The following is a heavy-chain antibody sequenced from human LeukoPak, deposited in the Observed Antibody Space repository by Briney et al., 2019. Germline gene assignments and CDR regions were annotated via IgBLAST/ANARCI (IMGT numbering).Heavy chain of an antibody. D-gene: IGHD1-26*01. J-gene: IGHJ5*02. CDR3: ARDRDGGGSYLNWFDP. CDR2: INPSGGST. CDR1: GYTFTSYY. Sequence: ASVKVSCKASGYTFTSYYMHWARQAPGQGLEWMGIINPSGGSTSYAQKFQGRVTMTRDTSTSTVYMELSSLRSEDTAVYYCARDRDGGGSYLNWFDPWGQGTLVTVSS. V-gene: IGHV1-46*01.